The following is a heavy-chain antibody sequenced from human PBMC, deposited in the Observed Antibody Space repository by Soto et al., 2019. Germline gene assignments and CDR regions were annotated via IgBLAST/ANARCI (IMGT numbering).Heavy chain of an antibody. D-gene: IGHD6-6*01. CDR3: AKSRGPSSSSFYMDV. CDR1: GFTFSSYA. V-gene: IGHV3-23*01. CDR2: ISGSGGST. J-gene: IGHJ6*02. Sequence: GGSLRLSCAASGFTFSSYAMSWVRQAPGKGLEWVSAISGSGGSTYYADSVKGRFTISRDNSKNTLYLQMNSLRAEDTAVYYCAKSRGPSSSSFYMDVWGQGTTVTVSS.